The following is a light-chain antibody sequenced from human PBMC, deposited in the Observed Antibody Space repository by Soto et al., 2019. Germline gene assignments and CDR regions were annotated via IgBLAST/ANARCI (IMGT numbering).Light chain of an antibody. J-gene: IGKJ4*01. CDR2: GAS. Sequence: EIVLTQSPRTLSLSPGESATLSCTASQSVRSNSFAWYQQKPGQAPRLLMFGASGTATGTPPRFSGSGSGTDFTLTISRLEPEDFAVYYCQQYGTSPLTFGGGTRVDI. CDR3: QQYGTSPLT. CDR1: QSVRSNS. V-gene: IGKV3-20*01.